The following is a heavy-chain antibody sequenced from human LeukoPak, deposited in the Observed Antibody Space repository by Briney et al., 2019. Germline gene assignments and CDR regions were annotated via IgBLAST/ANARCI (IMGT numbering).Heavy chain of an antibody. Sequence: SETLSLTCAVYGGSFSGYYWSWIRQPPGKGLEWIGEINHSGSTNYNPSLKSRVTISVDTSKNQFSLKLSSVTAADTAVYYCARQEVGTFDYWGQGTLVTVSS. D-gene: IGHD2-21*02. J-gene: IGHJ4*02. CDR1: GGSFSGYY. V-gene: IGHV4-34*01. CDR3: ARQEVGTFDY. CDR2: INHSGST.